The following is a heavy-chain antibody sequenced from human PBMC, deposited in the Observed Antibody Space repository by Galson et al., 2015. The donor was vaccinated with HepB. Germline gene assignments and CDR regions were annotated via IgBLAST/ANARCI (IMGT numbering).Heavy chain of an antibody. Sequence: SVKVSCKASGGTFSSYAISWVRQAPGQGLEWVGGIIPIFGIANYAQKFQGRVTITADESTSTAYMELSSLRSEGTAVYYCARDLRAVDTAMTPYNWFDPWGQGTLVPVSS. CDR1: GGTFSSYA. V-gene: IGHV1-69*13. CDR3: ARDLRAVDTAMTPYNWFDP. J-gene: IGHJ5*02. D-gene: IGHD5-18*01. CDR2: IIPIFGIA.